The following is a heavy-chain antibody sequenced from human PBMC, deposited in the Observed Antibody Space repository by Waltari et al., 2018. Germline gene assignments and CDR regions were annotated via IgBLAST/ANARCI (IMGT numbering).Heavy chain of an antibody. V-gene: IGHV4-39*01. D-gene: IGHD6-19*01. CDR2: IYYSGGT. CDR1: GGSISSSSYY. Sequence: QLQLQESGPGLVKPSETLSLTCTVSGGSISSSSYYWGWIRQPPGKGLEWIGSIYYSGGTYYNPSLKSRVSISVYTSKNQFSLKLSSVTAADTAVYYCARHPVAVADYWYFDLWGRGTLVTVSS. J-gene: IGHJ2*01. CDR3: ARHPVAVADYWYFDL.